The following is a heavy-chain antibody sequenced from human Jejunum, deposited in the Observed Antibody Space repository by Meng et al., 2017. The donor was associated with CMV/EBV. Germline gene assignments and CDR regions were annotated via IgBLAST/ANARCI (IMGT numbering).Heavy chain of an antibody. CDR1: FTVTIHF. J-gene: IGHJ6*02. CDR2: SYSAGMT. V-gene: IGHV3-53*05. Sequence: FTVTIHFLPWVRQAPGKGLEWVAVSYSAGMTYYADSVKGRFTISRDNSKNTMYLQMNGLRLEDTAMYYCATEVAVRNYFSYGMDVWGQGTAVTVSS. D-gene: IGHD3-10*01. CDR3: ATEVAVRNYFSYGMDV.